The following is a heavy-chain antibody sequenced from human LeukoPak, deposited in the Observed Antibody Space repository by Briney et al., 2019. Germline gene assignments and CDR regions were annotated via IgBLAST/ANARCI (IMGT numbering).Heavy chain of an antibody. D-gene: IGHD6-19*01. V-gene: IGHV3-20*01. Sequence: VGSLRLSCATSGFTFDDYGMSWVRQAPGKGLGWVSGITWNGGSTGYADSVKGPFTISRDNAKNTLYLQMNGLRAEDTAVYDCAKERVYTSSGWYEGRGTGEFDYWGQGILVTVSS. CDR2: ITWNGGST. CDR3: AKERVYTSSGWYEGRGTGEFDY. CDR1: GFTFDDYG. J-gene: IGHJ4*02.